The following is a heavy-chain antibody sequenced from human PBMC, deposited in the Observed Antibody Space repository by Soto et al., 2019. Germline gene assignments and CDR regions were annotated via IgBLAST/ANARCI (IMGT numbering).Heavy chain of an antibody. J-gene: IGHJ4*02. CDR3: AIARVADSSLAH. CDR1: GFIFSNNA. D-gene: IGHD3-3*01. Sequence: GGSLRLSCVGSGFIFSNNAMHWVRQAPGKGLEGVAFISFDSSEIHYAGSVKGRFTISRDNPRNTLFLHVNSPRADDTAVYYCAIARVADSSLAHWGQGTLVTVSS. CDR2: ISFDSSEI. V-gene: IGHV3-30*01.